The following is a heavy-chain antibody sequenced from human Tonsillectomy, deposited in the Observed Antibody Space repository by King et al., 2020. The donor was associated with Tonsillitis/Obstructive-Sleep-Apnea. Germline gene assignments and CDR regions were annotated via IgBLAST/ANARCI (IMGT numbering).Heavy chain of an antibody. CDR3: ARVYCGGDWYAFDY. Sequence: VQLVQSGAEVKKPGASVKVSCKASGYTFTSYDIAWVRQAPGQGLEWMGWISAYNANRRYAQKLQGRLTMTTDTSTSTAYMELRGLRSDDTAVYYCARVYCGGDWYAFDYWGQGTLVTVS. D-gene: IGHD2-21*01. J-gene: IGHJ4*02. V-gene: IGHV1-18*01. CDR2: ISAYNANR. CDR1: GYTFTSYD.